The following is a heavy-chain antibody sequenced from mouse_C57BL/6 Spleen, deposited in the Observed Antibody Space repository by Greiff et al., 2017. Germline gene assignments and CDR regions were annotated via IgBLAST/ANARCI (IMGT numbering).Heavy chain of an antibody. D-gene: IGHD2-1*01. J-gene: IGHJ2*01. CDR2: INPYNGDT. Sequence: VQLQQSGPELVKPGDSVKISCKASGYSFTGYFMNWVLQSHGKSLEWIGRINPYNGDTFYNQKFKGKATLTVDKSSSTAHMELRSMTSEDSAVYYCARNYGNFYYVDYWGQGTTLTVSS. V-gene: IGHV1-20*01. CDR1: GYSFTGYF. CDR3: ARNYGNFYYVDY.